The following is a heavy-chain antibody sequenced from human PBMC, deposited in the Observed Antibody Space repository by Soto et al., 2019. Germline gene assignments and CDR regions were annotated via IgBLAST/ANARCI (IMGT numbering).Heavy chain of an antibody. CDR1: GFTFSSYG. CDR2: ISYDGSNK. D-gene: IGHD3-10*01. Sequence: GGSLRLSCAASGFTFSSYGMHWVRQAPGKGLEWVAVISYDGSNKYYADSVKGRFTISRDNSKNTLYLQMNSLRAEDTAVYYCANIYYLADYGMDVWGQGTTVTVSS. J-gene: IGHJ6*02. V-gene: IGHV3-30*18. CDR3: ANIYYLADYGMDV.